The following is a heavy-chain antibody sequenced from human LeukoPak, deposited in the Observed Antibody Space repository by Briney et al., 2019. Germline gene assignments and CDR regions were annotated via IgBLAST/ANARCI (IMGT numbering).Heavy chain of an antibody. CDR2: INHSGST. CDR3: ARRPITIFGVKPKYYFDY. D-gene: IGHD3-3*01. CDR1: GGSISSYY. J-gene: IGHJ4*02. V-gene: IGHV4-34*01. Sequence: PSETLSLTCTVSGGSISSYYWSWIRQPPGKGLEWIGEINHSGSTNYNPSLKSRVTISVDTSKNQFSLKLSSVTAADTAVYYCARRPITIFGVKPKYYFDYWGQGTLVTVSS.